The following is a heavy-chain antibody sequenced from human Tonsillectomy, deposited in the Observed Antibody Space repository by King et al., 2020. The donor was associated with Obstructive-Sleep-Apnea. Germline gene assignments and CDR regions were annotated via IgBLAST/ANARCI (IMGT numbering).Heavy chain of an antibody. J-gene: IGHJ4*02. D-gene: IGHD3-10*01. Sequence: VQLVESGGGLVQPGGSLRLSCAASGFTFSSYWMHWVRQAPGKGLVWVSRINSDGSSTSYADSVKGRFTISRDNAKNTLYLQMNRLRAEDTAVYYRARGYYYGSGSYPDYWGQGTLVTVCS. V-gene: IGHV3-74*01. CDR3: ARGYYYGSGSYPDY. CDR2: INSDGSST. CDR1: GFTFSSYW.